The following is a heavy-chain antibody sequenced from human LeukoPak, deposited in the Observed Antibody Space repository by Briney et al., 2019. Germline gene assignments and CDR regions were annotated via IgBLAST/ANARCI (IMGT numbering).Heavy chain of an antibody. CDR3: ARDWTMYSGYLGYGMDV. D-gene: IGHD5-12*01. CDR1: GYTFTSYD. V-gene: IGHV1-2*04. Sequence: ASVKVSCKASGYTFTSYDINWVRQATGQGLEWMGWMNPNSGGTNYAQKFQGWVTMTRDTSISTAYMELSRLRSDDTAVYYCARDWTMYSGYLGYGMDVWGQGTTVTVSS. J-gene: IGHJ6*02. CDR2: MNPNSGGT.